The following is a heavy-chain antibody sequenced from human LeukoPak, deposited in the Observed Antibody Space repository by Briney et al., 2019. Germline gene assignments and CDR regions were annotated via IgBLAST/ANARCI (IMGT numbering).Heavy chain of an antibody. V-gene: IGHV3-48*04. CDR3: ATGYCSSTSCPDY. Sequence: GGSLRLSCAASGFTFSSYSMNWVRQAPGKGLEWVSYISSSSSTVYYADSVKGRFTISRDNAKNSLYLQMNSLRAEDTAVYYCATGYCSSTSCPDYWGQGTLVTVSS. D-gene: IGHD2-2*01. CDR2: ISSSSSTV. CDR1: GFTFSSYS. J-gene: IGHJ4*02.